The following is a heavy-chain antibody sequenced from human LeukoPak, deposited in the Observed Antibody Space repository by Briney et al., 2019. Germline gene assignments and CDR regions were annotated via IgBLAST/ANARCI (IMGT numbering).Heavy chain of an antibody. V-gene: IGHV1-46*01. CDR3: ARDQGSSSWYYYYGMDV. CDR2: INPSGGST. J-gene: IGHJ6*02. D-gene: IGHD6-13*01. CDR1: GYNFISYY. Sequence: ASVKVSCKASGYNFISYYMHWVRQAPGQGLEWMGIINPSGGSTSYAQKFQDRVTMTRDTSTSTVYMELSSLKSEDTAVYYCARDQGSSSWYYYYGMDVWGQGTTVTVSS.